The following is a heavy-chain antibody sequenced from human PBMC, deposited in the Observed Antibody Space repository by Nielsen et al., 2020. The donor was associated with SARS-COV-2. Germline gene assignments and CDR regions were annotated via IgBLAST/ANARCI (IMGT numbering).Heavy chain of an antibody. J-gene: IGHJ4*02. CDR3: ARAEPGVSDY. CDR2: ISAYNGNT. Sequence: ASVKVSCKASGYSFTSYAINWVRQAPGQGLEWMGWISAYNGNTNYAQKLQGRVTMTTDTSTSTAYMELRSLRSDDTAVYYCARAEPGVSDYWGQGTLVTVSS. V-gene: IGHV1-18*01. D-gene: IGHD7-27*01. CDR1: GYSFTSYA.